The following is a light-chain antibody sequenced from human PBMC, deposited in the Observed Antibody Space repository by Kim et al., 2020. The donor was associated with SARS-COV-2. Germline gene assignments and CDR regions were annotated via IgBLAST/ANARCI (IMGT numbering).Light chain of an antibody. CDR2: GAS. Sequence: SPGERDTLPCRASQSVSSNLAWYQQKPGQAPRLLIYGASTRATGIPARFSGSGSGTEFTLTISSLQSEDFAVYYCQQYNNWLPITFGQGTRLEIK. V-gene: IGKV3-15*01. J-gene: IGKJ5*01. CDR1: QSVSSN. CDR3: QQYNNWLPIT.